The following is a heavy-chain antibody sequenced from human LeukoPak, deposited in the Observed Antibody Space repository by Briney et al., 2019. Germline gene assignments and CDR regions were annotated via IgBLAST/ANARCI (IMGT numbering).Heavy chain of an antibody. CDR3: VRGWFDF. V-gene: IGHV3-21*01. CDR1: GFTFSSYT. CDR2: ISSGSGYI. Sequence: GGSLRLSCATSGFTFSSYTMSWVRQAPRKGLEWVSSISSGSGYIKYAGSVKGRFTISRDNAENSVFLQMSSLRVDDTALYYCVRGWFDFWGQGTPVTVSS. J-gene: IGHJ5*01.